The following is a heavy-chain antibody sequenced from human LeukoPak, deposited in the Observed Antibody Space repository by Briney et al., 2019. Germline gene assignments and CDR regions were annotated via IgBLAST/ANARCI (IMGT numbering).Heavy chain of an antibody. CDR3: ARDGPMWLVMGY. Sequence: ASVKVSCKASGYTFTGYYMHWVRQAPGQGLEWMGWINPNSGGTNYAQKFQGRVTITADKSTSTAYMELSSLRSEDTAVYYCARDGPMWLVMGYWGQGTLVTVSS. CDR1: GYTFTGYY. J-gene: IGHJ4*02. CDR2: INPNSGGT. D-gene: IGHD6-19*01. V-gene: IGHV1-2*02.